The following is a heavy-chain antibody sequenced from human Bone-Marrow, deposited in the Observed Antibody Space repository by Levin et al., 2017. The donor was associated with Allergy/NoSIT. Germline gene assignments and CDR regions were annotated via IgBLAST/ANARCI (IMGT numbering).Heavy chain of an antibody. J-gene: IGHJ6*02. D-gene: IGHD6-13*01. CDR1: GGSISSYY. Sequence: SQTLSLTCPVSGGSISSYYWSWLRQPPGKGLEWIGYIYYTGSTNYNPSLKSRVTISVDTSKNQFSLKLRSVTAADAAVYFCARDRSVIATSGSHYYYGMDVWGQGTTVTVSS. CDR3: ARDRSVIATSGSHYYYGMDV. V-gene: IGHV4-59*01. CDR2: IYYTGST.